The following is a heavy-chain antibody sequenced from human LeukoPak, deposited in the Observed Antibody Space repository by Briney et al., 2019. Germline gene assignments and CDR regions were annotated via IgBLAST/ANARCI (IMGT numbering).Heavy chain of an antibody. V-gene: IGHV3-30-3*01. CDR2: ISFDGTNK. J-gene: IGHJ4*02. CDR1: GFTFSSYT. D-gene: IGHD4-17*01. CDR3: ARAPTPMTTVTTLGY. Sequence: AGGSLRLSCAASGFTFSSYTMHWVRQAPGKGLEWVAVISFDGTNKYYADSVKGRFTISRDNSKNTLYLQMNSLRPEDTAVYYCARAPTPMTTVTTLGYWGQGTLVTVSS.